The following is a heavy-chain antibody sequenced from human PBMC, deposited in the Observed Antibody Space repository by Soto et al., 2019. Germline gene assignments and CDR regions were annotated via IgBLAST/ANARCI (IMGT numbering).Heavy chain of an antibody. V-gene: IGHV1-2*04. CDR3: ARDPRIAAAGGYYYYGMDV. Sequence: ASVKVSCKASGYTFTGYYMHWVRQAPGQGLEWMGWINPNSGGTNYAQKFQGWVTTTRDTSISTAYMELSRLRSDDTAVYYCARDPRIAAAGGYYYYGMDVWGQGTTVTVSS. D-gene: IGHD6-13*01. CDR1: GYTFTGYY. J-gene: IGHJ6*02. CDR2: INPNSGGT.